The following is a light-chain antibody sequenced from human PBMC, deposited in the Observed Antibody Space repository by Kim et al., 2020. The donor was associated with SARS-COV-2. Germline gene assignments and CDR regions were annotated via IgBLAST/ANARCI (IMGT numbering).Light chain of an antibody. V-gene: IGKV3-15*01. CDR2: GAS. CDR3: QQYNDWPRALT. Sequence: SPGERATLSCRASQSVSTNLAWYQQKPGQAPRLLIYGASTRAPGIPTRFSGSGSGTEFILTISSLQSEDSAVYYCQQYNDWPRALTFGGGTKLEI. CDR1: QSVSTN. J-gene: IGKJ4*01.